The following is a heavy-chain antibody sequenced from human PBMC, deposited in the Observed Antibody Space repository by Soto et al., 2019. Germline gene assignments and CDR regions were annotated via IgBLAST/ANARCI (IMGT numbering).Heavy chain of an antibody. V-gene: IGHV4-59*01. D-gene: IGHD3-16*01. CDR3: ARGASVITFGGVTRFDY. J-gene: IGHJ4*02. Sequence: SETLSLTCTVSGGSISSYYWSWIRQPPGKGLEWIGYIYYSGSTNYNPSLKSRVTISVDTSKNQFSLKLSSVTAADTAVYYCARGASVITFGGVTRFDYWGQGTLVTVSS. CDR2: IYYSGST. CDR1: GGSISSYY.